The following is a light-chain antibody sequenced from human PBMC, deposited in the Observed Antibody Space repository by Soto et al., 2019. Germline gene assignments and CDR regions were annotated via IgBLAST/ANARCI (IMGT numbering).Light chain of an antibody. J-gene: IGKJ4*01. V-gene: IGKV3-20*01. Sequence: IVLPPSQGTLSLSPVYISHLSCRSSQSVDSDHLAWYQQKPGQAHRLLIYGASRRATGITDRFSGSGSGTDFTLSISRMEPEDFAVYYCKQYTISQLNFGGGTTVDIK. CDR3: KQYTISQLN. CDR2: GAS. CDR1: QSVDSDH.